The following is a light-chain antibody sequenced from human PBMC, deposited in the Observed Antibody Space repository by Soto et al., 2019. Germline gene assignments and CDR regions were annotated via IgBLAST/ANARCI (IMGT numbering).Light chain of an antibody. CDR2: GTS. V-gene: IGKV3D-7*01. CDR3: QHDYNSPHT. J-gene: IGKJ1*01. CDR1: QSVSSSY. Sequence: PGERVTLSCRASQSVSSSYLTWYQQKPGQAPRLLIYGTSTRTTGIPARFSGSGSGTDFTLTVSSLQPEDFAVYYCQHDYNSPHTFGQGTKVEIK.